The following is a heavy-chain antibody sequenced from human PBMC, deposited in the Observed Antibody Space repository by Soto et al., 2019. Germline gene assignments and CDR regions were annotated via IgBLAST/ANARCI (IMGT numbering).Heavy chain of an antibody. Sequence: PSETLSLTCAVSGGSFSGYYWSWIRQPPGKGLEWIGEINHSGSTNYNPSLKSRVTISVDTSKNQFSLKLSSVTAADTAVYYCARSGRYYDILTGHNVGGWFDPWGQGTLVTVSS. D-gene: IGHD3-9*01. CDR3: ARSGRYYDILTGHNVGGWFDP. V-gene: IGHV4-34*01. CDR2: INHSGST. J-gene: IGHJ5*02. CDR1: GGSFSGYY.